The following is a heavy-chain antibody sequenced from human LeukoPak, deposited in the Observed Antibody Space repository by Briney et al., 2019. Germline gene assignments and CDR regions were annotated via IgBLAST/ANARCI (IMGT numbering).Heavy chain of an antibody. J-gene: IGHJ5*02. CDR2: ISSSSSYI. CDR3: ARARKYSGSYFINP. V-gene: IGHV3-21*01. CDR1: GFTFSSYS. D-gene: IGHD1-26*01. Sequence: PGGSLRPSCAASGFTFSSYSMNWVRQAPGKGLEWVSSISSSSSYIYYADSVKGRFTISRDNAKNSLYLQMNSLRAEDTAVYYCARARKYSGSYFINPWGQGTLVTVSS.